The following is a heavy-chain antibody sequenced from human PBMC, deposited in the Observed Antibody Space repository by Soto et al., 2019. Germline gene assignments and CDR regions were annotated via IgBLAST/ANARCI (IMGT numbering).Heavy chain of an antibody. Sequence: SETLSLTCTVSGGSVSSGSYYWSWIRQPPGKGLEWIGYIYYSGSTNYNPSLKSRATISVDTSKNQFSLKLSSVTAADTAVYYCARVVMITFGGVIVSPHFDYWGQGTLVTVSS. CDR2: IYYSGST. J-gene: IGHJ4*02. CDR1: GGSVSSGSYY. D-gene: IGHD3-16*02. V-gene: IGHV4-61*01. CDR3: ARVVMITFGGVIVSPHFDY.